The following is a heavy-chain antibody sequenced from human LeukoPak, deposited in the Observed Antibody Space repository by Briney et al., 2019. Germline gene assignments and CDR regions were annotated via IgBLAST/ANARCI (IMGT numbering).Heavy chain of an antibody. Sequence: GTSLKVSCKASGFTFAGSAVQWVRQARGQRPEWIGWIVIANGNTNYAQKFQERLTITRDMSTSTAYMELSSLRSEDTAVYYCAAEDDFLTGYYDFDYWGQGTVVTVSS. J-gene: IGHJ4*02. CDR3: AAEDDFLTGYYDFDY. D-gene: IGHD3-9*01. V-gene: IGHV1-58*01. CDR1: GFTFAGSA. CDR2: IVIANGNT.